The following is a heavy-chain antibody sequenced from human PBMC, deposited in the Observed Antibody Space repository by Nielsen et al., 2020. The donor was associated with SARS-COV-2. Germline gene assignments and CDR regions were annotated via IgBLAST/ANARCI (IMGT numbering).Heavy chain of an antibody. Sequence: GESLKISCAASGFTFSDYYMSWIRQAPGKGLEWASYISSSSSYTNYADSVKGRFTISRDNSKNTLYLQMNSLRAEDTAVYYCARGTIAVAGTDYWGQGTLVTVSS. J-gene: IGHJ4*02. CDR3: ARGTIAVAGTDY. V-gene: IGHV3-11*06. D-gene: IGHD6-19*01. CDR1: GFTFSDYY. CDR2: ISSSSSYT.